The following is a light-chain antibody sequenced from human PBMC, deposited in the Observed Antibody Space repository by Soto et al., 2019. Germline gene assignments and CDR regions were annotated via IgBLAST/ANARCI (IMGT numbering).Light chain of an antibody. CDR1: QSVSSTY. J-gene: IGKJ1*01. CDR3: QLYCSSLWT. Sequence: DIVLTQSPGTLSLSPGERASLSCRASQSVSSTYLAWYQQKPGQAPRLLIYATSTRATGIPDRFSGSGSGTDFTLTISRLEPEDCAVYYCQLYCSSLWTFGQGTKVESK. V-gene: IGKV3-20*01. CDR2: ATS.